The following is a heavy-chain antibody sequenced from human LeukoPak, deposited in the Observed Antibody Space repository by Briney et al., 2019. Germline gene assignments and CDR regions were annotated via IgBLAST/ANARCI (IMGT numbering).Heavy chain of an antibody. CDR3: ATLPQDYDFSNWFDP. D-gene: IGHD3-3*01. J-gene: IGHJ5*02. Sequence: ASVKVSCKVSGYTLTELSMHWVRQAPGKGLEWMGGFDPEDGETIYAQKFQGRVTMTEDTSTDTAHMELSSLRSEDTAVYYCATLPQDYDFSNWFDPWGQGTLVTVSS. V-gene: IGHV1-24*01. CDR1: GYTLTELS. CDR2: FDPEDGET.